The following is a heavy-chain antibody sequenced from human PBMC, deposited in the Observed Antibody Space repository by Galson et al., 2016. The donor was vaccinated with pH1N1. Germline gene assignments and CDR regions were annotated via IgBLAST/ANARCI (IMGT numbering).Heavy chain of an antibody. V-gene: IGHV2-5*02. CDR1: GFSLTNSGVA. J-gene: IGHJ4*02. CDR2: FYWDGDQ. Sequence: TLTLTCTFSGFSLTNSGVAVGWIRQPPGKALEWLALFYWDGDQRSSPSLKSRLTITKDTSKNQVVLTMTNVDPVDTATYYCAHRRRGSGTPGVYDYWGQGTLVTVSS. D-gene: IGHD3-10*01. CDR3: AHRRRGSGTPGVYDY.